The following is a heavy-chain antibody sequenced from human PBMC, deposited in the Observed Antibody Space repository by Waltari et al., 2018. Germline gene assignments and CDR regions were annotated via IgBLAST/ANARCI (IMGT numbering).Heavy chain of an antibody. J-gene: IGHJ4*02. V-gene: IGHV3-48*01. Sequence: EVQLVESGGGLVQPGGSLRLSCAASGFTFSSYSMNWVRQAPGKGLEWVSYISSSSRTIYYAYSVKGRFTISRDNAKNSLYLQMNSLRAEDTAVYYCARGRRTYYFDYWGQGTLVTVSS. CDR1: GFTFSSYS. CDR2: ISSSSRTI. D-gene: IGHD6-6*01. CDR3: ARGRRTYYFDY.